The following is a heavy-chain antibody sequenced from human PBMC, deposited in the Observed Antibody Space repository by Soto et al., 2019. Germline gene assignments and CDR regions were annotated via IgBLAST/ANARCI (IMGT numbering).Heavy chain of an antibody. CDR3: VPGSSGAVGEDR. Sequence: EVQLLESGGGLVQPGGSLRLSCEASGVTFIHHAMTWVRQTPGKGLEWVSSISERGDTTYYADSVRGRFTISRDNPKNTLFLQMNSLRAEDTAVYYCVPGSSGAVGEDRWGQGTLVTVS. D-gene: IGHD1-26*01. CDR2: ISERGDTT. V-gene: IGHV3-23*01. J-gene: IGHJ5*02. CDR1: GVTFIHHA.